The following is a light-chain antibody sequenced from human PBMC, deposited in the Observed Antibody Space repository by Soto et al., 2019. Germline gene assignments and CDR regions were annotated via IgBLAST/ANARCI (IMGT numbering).Light chain of an antibody. Sequence: EIVMTQSPATLSVSPGERATFSCRASQSVSTNLAWYQQKPGQAPRLLIYGPSTRATGIPARFSGSGSGTEFTLTISSLQSEDFAVYYCQQRLNWPPGFGQGTKVDIK. CDR3: QQRLNWPPG. CDR1: QSVSTN. V-gene: IGKV3-15*01. J-gene: IGKJ1*01. CDR2: GPS.